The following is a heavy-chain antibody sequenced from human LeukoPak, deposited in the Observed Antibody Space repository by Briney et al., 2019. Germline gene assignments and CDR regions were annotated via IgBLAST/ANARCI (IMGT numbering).Heavy chain of an antibody. CDR2: IWYDGSNK. CDR3: ARGSTYYDSSGQVPFDY. V-gene: IGHV3-33*01. J-gene: IGHJ4*02. D-gene: IGHD3-22*01. CDR1: GFTFSDYG. Sequence: GGSLRLSCTASGFTFSDYGMHWVRQPPGKGLEWVAIIWYDGSNKKYEDSVKGRFTISRDNSKNTLYLQMNSLRAEDTAVYYCARGSTYYDSSGQVPFDYWGQGTLVTVSS.